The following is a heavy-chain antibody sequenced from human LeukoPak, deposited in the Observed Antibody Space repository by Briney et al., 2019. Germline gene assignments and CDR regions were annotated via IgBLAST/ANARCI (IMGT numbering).Heavy chain of an antibody. V-gene: IGHV4-38-2*02. CDR2: IYHSGST. D-gene: IGHD3-22*01. CDR1: NSSISSDYY. Sequence: SETLSLTCIVSNSSISSDYYWGWIRQPPGKGLEWIGFIYHSGSTYYNPSLKSRVTISVDTSKNQFSLKLSSVTAADTAVYYCARLAGGGLLLVGPSYYFDYWGQGTLVTVSS. CDR3: ARLAGGGLLLVGPSYYFDY. J-gene: IGHJ4*02.